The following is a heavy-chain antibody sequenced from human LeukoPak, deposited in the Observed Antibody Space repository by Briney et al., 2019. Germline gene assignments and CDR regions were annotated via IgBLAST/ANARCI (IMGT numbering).Heavy chain of an antibody. CDR2: ISYSGST. D-gene: IGHD3-3*01. Sequence: SETLSLTCTVSGGSISSYYWSWIRQPPGKGLEWIGYISYSGSTNYNPSLRRRVTISLDTSKNQFSLKLSSVTAADTAVYYCARHQTSGYSPIDYWGQGTLVTVSS. CDR1: GGSISSYY. CDR3: ARHQTSGYSPIDY. V-gene: IGHV4-59*08. J-gene: IGHJ4*02.